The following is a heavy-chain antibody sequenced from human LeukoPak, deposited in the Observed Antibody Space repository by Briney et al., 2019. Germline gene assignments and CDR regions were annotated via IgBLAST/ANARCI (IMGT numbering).Heavy chain of an antibody. Sequence: GGSLRLSCAASGFTFSRYDMSWVRQAPGKGLEWVSAISGSGGTTHYADSVEGRFTISRDNSKNTLYLQMNSLRVEDTAVYYCAKPFIVGATGYYYYYMDVWGKGTTVTVAS. V-gene: IGHV3-23*01. CDR1: GFTFSRYD. CDR3: AKPFIVGATGYYYYYMDV. J-gene: IGHJ6*03. CDR2: ISGSGGTT. D-gene: IGHD1-26*01.